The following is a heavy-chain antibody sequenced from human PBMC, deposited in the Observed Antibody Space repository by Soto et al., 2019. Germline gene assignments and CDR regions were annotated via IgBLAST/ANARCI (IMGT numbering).Heavy chain of an antibody. CDR1: GFTVTSYW. V-gene: IGHV3-74*01. J-gene: IGHJ4*02. CDR3: ARGNTRYGNFDY. CDR2: TSPAGSST. Sequence: DVQLVESGGGIVQPGGSLRLSCAASGFTVTSYWMHWVRQAPGKGLVWVSRTSPAGSSTYYADFVRGRFTISKATGKNKLDLQINSLGAEDTAVYSCARGNTRYGNFDYWGQGTLVTVSS. D-gene: IGHD4-17*01.